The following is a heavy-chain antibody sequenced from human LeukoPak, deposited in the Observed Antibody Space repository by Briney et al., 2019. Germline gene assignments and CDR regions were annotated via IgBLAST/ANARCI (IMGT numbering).Heavy chain of an antibody. CDR3: TKARGSGTYDKSPFDY. Sequence: GGSLRLSCAASGFTFSSYAMSWVRQAPGKGLEWVSAISGSGGSTYYADSVKGRFTISRDNSKNTLYLQMNSLRAEDTAVYYCTKARGSGTYDKSPFDYWGQGTLVTVSS. D-gene: IGHD3-10*01. J-gene: IGHJ4*02. CDR1: GFTFSSYA. V-gene: IGHV3-23*01. CDR2: ISGSGGST.